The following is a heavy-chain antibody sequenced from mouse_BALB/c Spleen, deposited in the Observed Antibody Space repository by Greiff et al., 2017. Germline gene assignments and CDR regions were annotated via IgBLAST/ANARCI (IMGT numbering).Heavy chain of an antibody. CDR2: ISSGGSYT. Sequence: EVQLVESGGGLVKPGGSLKLSCAASGFTFSSYAMSWVRQSPEKRLEWVAEISSGGSYTYYPDTVTGRFTISRDNAKNTLYLEMSSLRSEDTAMYYCARDRGLGWYYFDYWGQGTTLTVSS. D-gene: IGHD4-1*01. V-gene: IGHV5-9-4*01. J-gene: IGHJ2*01. CDR3: ARDRGLGWYYFDY. CDR1: GFTFSSYA.